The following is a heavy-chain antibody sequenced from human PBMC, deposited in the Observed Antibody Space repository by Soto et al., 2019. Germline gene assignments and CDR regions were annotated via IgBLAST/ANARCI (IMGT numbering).Heavy chain of an antibody. Sequence: GASVKVSCKASGYTFTSYAMHWVRQAPGQRLEWMGWINAGNGNTKYSQKFQGRVTITRDTSASTAYMELSSLRSEDTAVYYCARDHYGINYDGYYYYYMDVWGKGTTVTVSS. CDR2: INAGNGNT. J-gene: IGHJ6*03. CDR3: ARDHYGINYDGYYYYYMDV. V-gene: IGHV1-3*01. CDR1: GYTFTSYA. D-gene: IGHD4-17*01.